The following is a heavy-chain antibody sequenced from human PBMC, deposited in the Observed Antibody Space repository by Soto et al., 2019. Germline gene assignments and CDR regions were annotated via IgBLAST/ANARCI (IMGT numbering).Heavy chain of an antibody. Sequence: QVQLVQSGAEVKKPGASVKVSCKASGYTFTSYGISWVRQAPGQGLEWMGWISAYNGNTNYAQKLQGRVTMTTDTSTSQASRELGGLGYEDPAVYSCAAYYYGSGRQDYHGIAVWGQGAPVTLPS. V-gene: IGHV1-18*01. J-gene: IGHJ6*02. CDR1: GYTFTSYG. CDR2: ISAYNGNT. CDR3: AAYYYGSGRQDYHGIAV. D-gene: IGHD3-10*01.